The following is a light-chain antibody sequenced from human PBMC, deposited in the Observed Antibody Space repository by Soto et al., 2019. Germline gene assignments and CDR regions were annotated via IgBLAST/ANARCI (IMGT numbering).Light chain of an antibody. Sequence: QSALTQPASVSGSPGQSITISCTGTSSDVGGYNYVSWYQQHPGKAPKLMIYDVSNRPSGVSNRFSGSKSDNTASLTISGLQAEDEADYYCSSSTTSSTLIFGGGTKLTVL. CDR3: SSSTTSSTLI. J-gene: IGLJ2*01. CDR1: SSDVGGYNY. CDR2: DVS. V-gene: IGLV2-14*01.